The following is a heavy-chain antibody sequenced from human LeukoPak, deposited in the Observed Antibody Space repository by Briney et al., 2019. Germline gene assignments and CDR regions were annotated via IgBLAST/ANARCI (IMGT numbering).Heavy chain of an antibody. V-gene: IGHV3-11*01. Sequence: GGSLRLSCGASGFTFSDYYMTWIRQAPGKGLEWVSYISSSSNNILYANSVRGRFTISRDNAKNSVYLQMNSLRAEDTAIYYCARAAGWFDPWGQGTLVTVSS. CDR1: GFTFSDYY. CDR2: ISSSSNNI. J-gene: IGHJ5*02. CDR3: ARAAGWFDP.